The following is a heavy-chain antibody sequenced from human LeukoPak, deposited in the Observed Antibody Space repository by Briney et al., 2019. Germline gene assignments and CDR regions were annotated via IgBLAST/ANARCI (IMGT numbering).Heavy chain of an antibody. CDR1: GGSISSYY. CDR3: ARGYCSSTSCYDAFDI. Sequence: SQTLSLTCTVSGGSISSYYWSWIRQPAGKGLEWIGRIYTSGSTNYNPSLKSRVTMSVDTSKNQFSLKLSSVTAADTAVYYCARGYCSSTSCYDAFDIWGQGTMVTVSS. D-gene: IGHD2-2*01. J-gene: IGHJ3*02. V-gene: IGHV4-4*07. CDR2: IYTSGST.